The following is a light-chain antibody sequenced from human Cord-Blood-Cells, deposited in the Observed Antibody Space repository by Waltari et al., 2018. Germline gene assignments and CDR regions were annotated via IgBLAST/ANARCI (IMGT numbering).Light chain of an antibody. CDR3: QQRSNWPLT. V-gene: IGKV3-11*01. CDR2: DAS. J-gene: IGKJ4*01. CDR1: QSFSSY. Sequence: EIVLTQSAATLSLSPGERATLSCRASQSFSSYLAWYQHKPGQAPRLLIYDASNRATGIPARFSGSGSGTDFTLTISSLEPEDFAVYYCQQRSNWPLTFGGGTKVEIK.